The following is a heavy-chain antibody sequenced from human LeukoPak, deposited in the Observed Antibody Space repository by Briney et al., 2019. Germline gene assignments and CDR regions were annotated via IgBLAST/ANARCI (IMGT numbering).Heavy chain of an antibody. J-gene: IGHJ5*02. Sequence: GESLKISCKGSGYTFTGYYMHWVRQAPGQGLEWMGWINPNSGGTNYAQKFQGRVTMTRDTSISTAYMELSRLRSDDTAVYYCARPLGYSYGLNWFDPWGQGTLVTVSS. CDR1: GYTFTGYY. CDR2: INPNSGGT. D-gene: IGHD5-18*01. CDR3: ARPLGYSYGLNWFDP. V-gene: IGHV1-2*02.